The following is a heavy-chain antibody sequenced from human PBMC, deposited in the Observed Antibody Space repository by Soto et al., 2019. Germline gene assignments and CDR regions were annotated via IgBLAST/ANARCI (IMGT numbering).Heavy chain of an antibody. CDR2: ISSSGSTI. CDR3: ARERTYYDILTGFRGSYYFDY. Sequence: QVQLVESGGGLVKPGGSLRLSCAASGFTFSDYYMSRIRQAPGKGLEWVSYISSSGSTIYYADSVKGRFTISRDNAKNSLYLQMNSLRAEDTAVYYCARERTYYDILTGFRGSYYFDYWGQGTLVTVSS. V-gene: IGHV3-11*01. D-gene: IGHD3-9*01. J-gene: IGHJ4*02. CDR1: GFTFSDYY.